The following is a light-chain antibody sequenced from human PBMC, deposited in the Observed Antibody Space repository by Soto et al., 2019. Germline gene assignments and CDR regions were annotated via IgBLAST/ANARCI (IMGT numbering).Light chain of an antibody. CDR3: QQYNNWWT. CDR2: GAS. V-gene: IGKV3-15*01. J-gene: IGKJ1*01. CDR1: QSVSSN. Sequence: IVMTQSPATLSVSPGERATLSCRASQSVSSNLAWYQQKPGQAPRLLIYGASMRATGIPARFSGSGSRTECTLTISRLQAEDFAVYYCQQYNNWWTFGGGTKVEIK.